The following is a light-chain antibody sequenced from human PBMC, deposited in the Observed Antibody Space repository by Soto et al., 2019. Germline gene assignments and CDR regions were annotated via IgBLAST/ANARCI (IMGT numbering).Light chain of an antibody. CDR3: QQYNKWPLT. V-gene: IGKV3-15*01. J-gene: IGKJ1*01. CDR2: AVS. CDR1: QSVSSN. Sequence: EIMMTQSPGTLSASPGERATLSCRASQSVSSNLAWYQQKPGQAPRLLIYAVSTRATGIPARFSGSGSGSEFTLTISSLQSEDFAVYYCQQYNKWPLTFGQGTKVVIK.